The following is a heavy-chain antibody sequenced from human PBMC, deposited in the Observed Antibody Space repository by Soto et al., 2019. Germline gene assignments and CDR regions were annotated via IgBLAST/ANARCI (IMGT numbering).Heavy chain of an antibody. D-gene: IGHD5-12*01. CDR3: ARGPAVEMATINDY. CDR1: GGSFSGYY. CDR2: INHSGST. Sequence: PSETLSLTCAVYGGSFSGYYWSWIRQPPGKGLEWIGEINHSGSTNYNPSLKSRVTISVDTSKNQFSLKLSSVTAADTAVYYCARGPAVEMATINDYWGQGTLVTVSS. J-gene: IGHJ4*02. V-gene: IGHV4-34*01.